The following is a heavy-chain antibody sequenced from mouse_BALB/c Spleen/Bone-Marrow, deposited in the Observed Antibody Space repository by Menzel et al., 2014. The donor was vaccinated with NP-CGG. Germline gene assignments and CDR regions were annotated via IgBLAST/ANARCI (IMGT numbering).Heavy chain of an antibody. V-gene: IGHV14-3*02. CDR2: IDPANGNT. D-gene: IGHD1-1*01. CDR1: GFNIKDTY. Sequence: VQLKQSGAELVKPGASVKLSCTASGFNIKDTYMHWVKQRPEQGLEWIGRIDPANGNTEYDPKFQGKATITADTSSNTAYLQLSSLTSEDTAVYYCAPYYYGSGSFAYWGQGTLVTVSA. CDR3: APYYYGSGSFAY. J-gene: IGHJ3*01.